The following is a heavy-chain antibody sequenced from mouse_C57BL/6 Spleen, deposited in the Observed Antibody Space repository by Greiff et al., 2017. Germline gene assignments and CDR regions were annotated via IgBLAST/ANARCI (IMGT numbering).Heavy chain of an antibody. V-gene: IGHV5-9-1*02. CDR2: ISSGGDYS. J-gene: IGHJ2*01. Sequence: EVKLVESGEGLVKPGGSLKLSCAASGFTFSSYAMSWVRQTPEKRLEWVAYISSGGDYSYYADTVKGRFTISRDNARNTLYLQMSSLKSEDTAMYYCTSPHYGPFDYWGQGTTLTVSS. D-gene: IGHD1-1*01. CDR3: TSPHYGPFDY. CDR1: GFTFSSYA.